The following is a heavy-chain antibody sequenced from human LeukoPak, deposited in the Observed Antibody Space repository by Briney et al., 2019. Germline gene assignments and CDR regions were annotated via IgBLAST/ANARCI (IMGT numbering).Heavy chain of an antibody. V-gene: IGHV1-8*01. D-gene: IGHD3-16*02. J-gene: IGHJ6*02. Sequence: ASVKVSCKASGYTFTSYDINWVRQATGRGLEWMGWMNPNSGNTGYAQKFQGRVTMTRNTSISTAYMELSSLRSEDTAVYYCARGPGTLSFYYYYGMDVWGQGTTVTVSS. CDR3: ARGPGTLSFYYYYGMDV. CDR1: GYTFTSYD. CDR2: MNPNSGNT.